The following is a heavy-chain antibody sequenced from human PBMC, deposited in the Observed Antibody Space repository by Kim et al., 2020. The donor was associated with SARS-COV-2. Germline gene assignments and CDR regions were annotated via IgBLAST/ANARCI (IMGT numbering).Heavy chain of an antibody. CDR1: GFTFSTYW. CDR2: IKGDGSTK. Sequence: PGGSLRLSCAASGFTFSTYWMTWVRQAPGQGLEWVANIKGDGSTKYYADSVRGRFTISRDNAKNSLYLQINSLRAEDTAVYYCARIGYSSSSLDYWGQGNLVTVSS. J-gene: IGHJ4*02. CDR3: ARIGYSSSSLDY. D-gene: IGHD6-6*01. V-gene: IGHV3-7*03.